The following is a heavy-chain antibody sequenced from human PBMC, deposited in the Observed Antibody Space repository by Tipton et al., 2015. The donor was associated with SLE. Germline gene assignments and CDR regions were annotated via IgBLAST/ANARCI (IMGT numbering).Heavy chain of an antibody. D-gene: IGHD3-16*01. J-gene: IGHJ3*02. CDR2: ISYDGSNK. CDR1: GFTFSSYG. CDR3: AKPLLGGVGAFDI. Sequence: SLRLSCAASGFTFSSYGMHWVRQAPGKGLEWVAVISYDGSNKYYADSVKGRFTISRDNSKNTLYLQMNSLRAEDTAVYYCAKPLLGGVGAFDIWGQGTMVTVSS. V-gene: IGHV3-30*18.